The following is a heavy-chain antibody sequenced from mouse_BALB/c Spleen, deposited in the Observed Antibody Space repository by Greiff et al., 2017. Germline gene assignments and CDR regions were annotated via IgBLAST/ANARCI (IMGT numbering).Heavy chain of an antibody. CDR3: ARIGSSYAY. Sequence: QVHVKQSGAELAKPGASVKMSCKASGYTFTSYWMHWVKQRPGQGLEWIGYINPSTGYTEYNQKFKDKATLTADKSSSTAYMQLSSLTSEDSAVYYCARIGSSYAYWGQGTLVTVSA. CDR2: INPSTGYT. CDR1: GYTFTSYW. D-gene: IGHD1-1*01. V-gene: IGHV1-7*01. J-gene: IGHJ3*01.